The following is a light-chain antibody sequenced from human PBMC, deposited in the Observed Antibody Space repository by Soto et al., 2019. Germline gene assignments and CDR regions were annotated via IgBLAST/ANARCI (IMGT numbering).Light chain of an antibody. V-gene: IGLV2-14*01. CDR2: EVS. CDR3: SSFTNTITRYA. CDR1: SSDVGGYNY. J-gene: IGLJ1*01. Sequence: QSVLTQPASVSGSPGQSINISCTGTSSDVGGYNYVSWFQHHPGKAPKLIIYEVSYRPSGVSNRFSGSKSGDTASLTISGLQAEDEADYYCSSFTNTITRYAFGTGTKVTVL.